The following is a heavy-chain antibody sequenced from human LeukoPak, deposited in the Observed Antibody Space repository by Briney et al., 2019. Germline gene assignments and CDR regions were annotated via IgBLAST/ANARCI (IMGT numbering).Heavy chain of an antibody. CDR2: IQDGSDK. CDR3: ARCFDI. CDR1: GFTFLRYC. V-gene: IGHV3-7*05. J-gene: IGHJ3*02. Sequence: PGRSLRLSCAASGFTFLRYCMSWVRQAPGKGLAWVGNIQDGSDKYYVDSVKGRFTISRDNAKTSLYLQMNSLRAEDTAVYYCARCFDIWGQGTMVTVSS.